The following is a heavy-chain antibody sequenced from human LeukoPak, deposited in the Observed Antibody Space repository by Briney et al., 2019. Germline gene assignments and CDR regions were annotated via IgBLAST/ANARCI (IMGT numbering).Heavy chain of an antibody. V-gene: IGHV4-39*07. D-gene: IGHD3-16*02. CDR1: GGSISSSSYY. Sequence: SETLSLTCTVSGGSISSSSYYWGWIRQPPGKGLEWIGSIYYRGSTYYNPSLKSRVAISVDTSKNQFSLKLSSVTAADTAVYYCARDLRSYNWFDPWGQGTLVTVSS. J-gene: IGHJ5*02. CDR3: ARDLRSYNWFDP. CDR2: IYYRGST.